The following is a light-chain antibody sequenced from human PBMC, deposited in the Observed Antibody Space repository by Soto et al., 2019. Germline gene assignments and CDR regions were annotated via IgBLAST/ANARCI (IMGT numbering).Light chain of an antibody. Sequence: EIVMTQSPATLSVSPGERATLSCRASQSVSAYLAWYQQKPGQAPRLLIYGASTRATGIPARFSGSGSGTEFTLTISSLHSEDFAVYYCHQYNNWPPRYTFGQGTMLEIK. V-gene: IGKV3D-15*01. J-gene: IGKJ2*01. CDR3: HQYNNWPPRYT. CDR1: QSVSAY. CDR2: GAS.